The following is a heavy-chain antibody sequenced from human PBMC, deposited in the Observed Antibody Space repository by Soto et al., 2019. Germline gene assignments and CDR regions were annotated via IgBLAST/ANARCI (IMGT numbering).Heavy chain of an antibody. Sequence: PSETLSLTCAVYGGSFSGYYWSWIRQPPGKGLEWIGEINHSGSTNYNPSLKSRVTISVDTSKNQFSPKLSSVTAADTAVYYCARGALGDPGAYWRQGTLVTVSS. V-gene: IGHV4-34*01. CDR2: INHSGST. J-gene: IGHJ4*02. CDR1: GGSFSGYY. CDR3: ARGALGDPGAY.